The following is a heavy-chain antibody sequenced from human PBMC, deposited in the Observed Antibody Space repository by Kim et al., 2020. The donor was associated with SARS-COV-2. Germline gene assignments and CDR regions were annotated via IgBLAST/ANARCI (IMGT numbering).Heavy chain of an antibody. J-gene: IGHJ2*01. Sequence: SETLSLTCTVSGDSISSYYWSWIRQPPGKGLEWIGYIYYSGSTNYNPSLKSRVTIPVDTSQNQFSLKLSSVTAADTAVYYCAREGGRDMREQWLVRYWYFDIWGRGTLVTVSS. D-gene: IGHD6-19*01. V-gene: IGHV4-59*01. CDR1: GDSISSYY. CDR2: IYYSGST. CDR3: AREGGRDMREQWLVRYWYFDI.